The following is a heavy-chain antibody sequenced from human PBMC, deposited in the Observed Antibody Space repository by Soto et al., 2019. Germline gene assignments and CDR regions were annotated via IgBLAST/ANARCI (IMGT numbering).Heavy chain of an antibody. V-gene: IGHV2-5*04. CDR2: IYWDDDP. J-gene: IGHJ3*02. Sequence: QITLQESGPPLVRPTQTLTLACTFSGFSLTNSGVGVGWIRQPPGKALEWLALIYWDDDPRYRPSLKRRLTITMNTSKNLVVRSMTAMVAVDTGTYSCVRFLGCMFIPRQRDAFDIWGPGTMVTFSS. D-gene: IGHD3-3*01. CDR1: GFSLTNSGVG. CDR3: VRFLGCMFIPRQRDAFDI.